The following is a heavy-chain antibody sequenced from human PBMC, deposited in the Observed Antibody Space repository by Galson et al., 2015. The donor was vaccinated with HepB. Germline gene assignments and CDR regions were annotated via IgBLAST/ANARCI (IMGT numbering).Heavy chain of an antibody. V-gene: IGHV4-39*01. D-gene: IGHD2-2*01. Sequence: ETLSLTCTVSGGSISSSSYYWGWIRQPPGKGLEWIGSIYYSGSTYYNPSLKSRVTISVDTSKNQFSLKLSSVTAADTAVYYCARHYPEYQLLRDYYYYYYMDVWGKGTTVTVSS. CDR2: IYYSGST. CDR3: ARHYPEYQLLRDYYYYYYMDV. CDR1: GGSISSSSYY. J-gene: IGHJ6*03.